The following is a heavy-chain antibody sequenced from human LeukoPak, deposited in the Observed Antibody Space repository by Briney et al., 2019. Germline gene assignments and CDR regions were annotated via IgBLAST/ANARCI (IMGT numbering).Heavy chain of an antibody. CDR1: GYTFTTYG. J-gene: IGHJ4*02. D-gene: IGHD5-24*01. CDR2: ISAYNGNI. Sequence: SSVTVSCKASGYTFTTYGIDWVRRAPGQGLEWRGWISAYNGNINSAQKLQGRATMSTDTSTSIAYTELTNLRSDDTAVYYCARGEMATTPNFDYWGQGTLVTVSS. V-gene: IGHV1-18*01. CDR3: ARGEMATTPNFDY.